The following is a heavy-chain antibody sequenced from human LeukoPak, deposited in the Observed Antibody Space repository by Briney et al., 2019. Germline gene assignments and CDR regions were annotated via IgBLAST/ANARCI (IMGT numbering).Heavy chain of an antibody. D-gene: IGHD4-17*01. V-gene: IGHV3-30-3*01. Sequence: PGGSLRLSCAASGFTFSTYVMHWVRQGPGKGLEWVALISYDGSSKYYADSVKGRFTISRDNSKNTLYLQMNSLRAEDTAVYYCAREAVTFHYYYAMDVWGQGTTVTVSS. CDR3: AREAVTFHYYYAMDV. J-gene: IGHJ6*02. CDR1: GFTFSTYV. CDR2: ISYDGSSK.